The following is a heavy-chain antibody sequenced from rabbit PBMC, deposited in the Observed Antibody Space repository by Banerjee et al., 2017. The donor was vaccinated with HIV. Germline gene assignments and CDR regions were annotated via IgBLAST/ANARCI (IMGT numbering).Heavy chain of an antibody. V-gene: IGHV1S45*01. J-gene: IGHJ6*01. CDR1: GFSLGDRDV. D-gene: IGHD1-1*01. CDR2: INTATGKP. Sequence: QEQLVESGGGLVQPTGSLTLTCKASGFSLGDRDVMCWVRQAPGKGLEWIACINTATGKPVYATWAKGRFTISRTSSTTVTLQMTSLTAADTATYFCARDTSSSFSSYGMDLWGPGTLVTVS. CDR3: ARDTSSSFSSYGMDL.